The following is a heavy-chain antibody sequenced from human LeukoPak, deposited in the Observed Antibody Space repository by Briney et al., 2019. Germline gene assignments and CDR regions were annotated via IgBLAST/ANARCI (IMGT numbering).Heavy chain of an antibody. Sequence: SETLSLTCTVSGGSISSYYWSWIRQPPGKGLEWIGYIYYSGSTNYNPSLTSRVTISVDTSKNQFSLKLSSVTAADTAVYYCARSPYGGNSLDYWGPGTLVTVSS. V-gene: IGHV4-59*08. CDR3: ARSPYGGNSLDY. CDR2: IYYSGST. CDR1: GGSISSYY. D-gene: IGHD4-23*01. J-gene: IGHJ4*02.